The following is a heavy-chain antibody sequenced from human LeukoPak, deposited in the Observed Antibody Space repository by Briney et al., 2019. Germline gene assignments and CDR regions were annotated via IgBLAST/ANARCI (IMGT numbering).Heavy chain of an antibody. CDR2: IKSKTEGGTT. CDR1: GFTFSNAW. V-gene: IGHV3-15*01. J-gene: IGHJ3*02. D-gene: IGHD3-9*01. Sequence: GGSLRLSCAASGFTFSNAWMRWVRQAPRKGLEWFGRIKSKTEGGTTDYAALVKGRFTISRDDSKHTLYLQMNSLKTEDTAVYYCTTDRVYYDILTGYYSAFDIWGQGTMVTVSS. CDR3: TTDRVYYDILTGYYSAFDI.